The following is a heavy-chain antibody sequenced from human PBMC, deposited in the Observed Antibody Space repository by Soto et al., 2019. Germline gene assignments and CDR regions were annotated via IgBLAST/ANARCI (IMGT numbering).Heavy chain of an antibody. D-gene: IGHD6-19*01. V-gene: IGHV2-5*02. CDR2: IFGDGAE. Sequence: QITLKESGPAVVKPTQTLTLTCTFSGFSLSTGGVLVGWVRQPPGGALEWLGLIFGDGAERYTSSLTHRLIIAKDSSANHVVLRLANVAPVDSGTYYCAHGLYTRGQYDAFDVWGQGTLVTVSS. J-gene: IGHJ3*01. CDR1: GFSLSTGGVL. CDR3: AHGLYTRGQYDAFDV.